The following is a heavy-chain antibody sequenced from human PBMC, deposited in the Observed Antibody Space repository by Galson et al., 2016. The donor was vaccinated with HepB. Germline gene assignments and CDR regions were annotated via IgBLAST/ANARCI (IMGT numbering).Heavy chain of an antibody. D-gene: IGHD2-21*02. CDR2: IDPSDSYS. J-gene: IGHJ4*02. Sequence: QSGAEVKKPGESLRISCQGSGYNFTGYWINWVRQMPGKGLEWMGRIDPSDSYSNYNPSFQGHVTISVDKSTTTAYLQWSSLKASDTAIYYCAIPPLMVTAGSPYYFDYWGQGPLVTVAS. CDR1: GYNFTGYW. CDR3: AIPPLMVTAGSPYYFDY. V-gene: IGHV5-10-1*01.